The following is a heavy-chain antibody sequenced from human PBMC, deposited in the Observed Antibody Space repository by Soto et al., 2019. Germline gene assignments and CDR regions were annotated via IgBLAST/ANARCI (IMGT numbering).Heavy chain of an antibody. V-gene: IGHV3-21*01. CDR2: ISSSSSYI. J-gene: IGHJ6*02. Sequence: SGGSLRLSCAASGFTFSSYSMNWVRQAPGKGLEWVSSISSSSSYIYYADSVKGRFTISRDNAKNSLYLQMTSLRAEDTAVYYCPRAGSGYLFSYYYLGMDVWGQGTTVTVSS. CDR3: PRAGSGYLFSYYYLGMDV. D-gene: IGHD5-12*01. CDR1: GFTFSSYS.